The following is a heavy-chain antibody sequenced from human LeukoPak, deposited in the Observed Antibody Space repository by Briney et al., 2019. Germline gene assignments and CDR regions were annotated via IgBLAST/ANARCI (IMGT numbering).Heavy chain of an antibody. D-gene: IGHD2-15*01. CDR3: ARDRGGGHMDV. CDR2: ISGSDAGT. J-gene: IGHJ6*03. Sequence: GGSLRLSCAASGFTFNNYAMSWVRQAPGKGLEWVSAISGSDAGTYYPGSVKGRFTISRENAKNSLYLQMNSLRAGDTAVYYCARDRGGGHMDVWGKGTTVTISS. V-gene: IGHV3-23*01. CDR1: GFTFNNYA.